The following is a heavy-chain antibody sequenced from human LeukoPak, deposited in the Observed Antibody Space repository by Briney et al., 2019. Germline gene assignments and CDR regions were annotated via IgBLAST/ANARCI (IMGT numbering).Heavy chain of an antibody. V-gene: IGHV4-59*01. D-gene: IGHD6-13*01. Sequence: SETLSLTCTVSGGSISSYYWSWIRQPPGKGLEWIGYIYYSGSTNYNPSLKSRVTISVDTSKNQFSLKLSSVTAADTAVYYSARRVAQQFYNYYYSYYMDVWGKRTTVTVSS. J-gene: IGHJ6*03. CDR3: ARRVAQQFYNYYYSYYMDV. CDR1: GGSISSYY. CDR2: IYYSGST.